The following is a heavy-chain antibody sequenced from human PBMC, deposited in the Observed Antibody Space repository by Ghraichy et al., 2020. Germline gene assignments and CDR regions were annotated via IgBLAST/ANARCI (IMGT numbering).Heavy chain of an antibody. V-gene: IGHV3-23*01. D-gene: IGHD3-22*01. J-gene: IGHJ4*02. CDR1: GFTFSSYA. Sequence: GGSLRLSCAASGFTFSSYAMSWVRQAPGKGLEWVSAISGSGGSTYYADSVKGRFTISRDNAKNTLYLQMNSLRAEDTAVYYCAKGPIKNDYDSSGYSGYWGQGTRLTGSS. CDR3: AKGPIKNDYDSSGYSGY. CDR2: ISGSGGST.